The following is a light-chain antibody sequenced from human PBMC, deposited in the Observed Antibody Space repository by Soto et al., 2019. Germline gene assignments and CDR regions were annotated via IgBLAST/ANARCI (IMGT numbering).Light chain of an antibody. J-gene: IGLJ3*02. CDR3: ETWDLNTRV. V-gene: IGLV4-60*02. CDR1: SGHSSYI. CDR2: LEGSGSY. Sequence: QPVLTQSSSASASLGSSVKLTCTLSSGHSSYIIAWHQQQPGKAPRYLMKLEGSGSYNKGSGVPDRFSGSSSGADRYLTVSNLQFEDEADYHCETWDLNTRVFGGGTKLTVL.